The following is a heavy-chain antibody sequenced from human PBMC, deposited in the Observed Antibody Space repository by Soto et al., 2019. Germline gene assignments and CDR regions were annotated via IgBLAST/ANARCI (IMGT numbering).Heavy chain of an antibody. D-gene: IGHD1-1*01. CDR1: GYTFTSYD. CDR2: MNPNSGNT. V-gene: IGHV1-8*01. CDR3: ARERNMYGMDV. Sequence: QVQLVQSGAEVKKPGASVKVSCKASGYTFTSYDINWVRQATGQGLEWMGWMNPNSGNTVYAQKFQDRVTMTRNTSISTAYMELGSLRSEATAVYYWARERNMYGMDVWGQGTTVTVSS. J-gene: IGHJ6*02.